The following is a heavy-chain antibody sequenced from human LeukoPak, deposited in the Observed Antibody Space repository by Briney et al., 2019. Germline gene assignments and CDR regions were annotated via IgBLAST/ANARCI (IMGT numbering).Heavy chain of an antibody. Sequence: GGSLRLSCAASEFTFSTYTMNWVRQAPGKGLEWVSSITGSSDYIYYADSVKGRFTISRDNAKSSLFLHMSSLRAEDTAVYYCARGTNYGDYWGQGTLVTVSS. CDR2: ITGSSDYI. CDR1: EFTFSTYT. D-gene: IGHD1-7*01. J-gene: IGHJ4*02. CDR3: ARGTNYGDY. V-gene: IGHV3-21*01.